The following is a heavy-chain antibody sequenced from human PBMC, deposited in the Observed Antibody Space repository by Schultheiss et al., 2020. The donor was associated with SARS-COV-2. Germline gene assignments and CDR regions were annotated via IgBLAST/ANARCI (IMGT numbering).Heavy chain of an antibody. V-gene: IGHV4-34*01. J-gene: IGHJ6*02. CDR1: GGSFSGYY. CDR3: ARDRAHSKHYYYYGMDV. CDR2: INHSGST. Sequence: SETLSLTCAVYGGSFSGYYWSWIRQPPGKGLEWIGEINHSGSTNYNPSLKSRVTISVDTSKNQFSLKLSSVTAADTAVYYCARDRAHSKHYYYYGMDVWGQGTTVTVSS.